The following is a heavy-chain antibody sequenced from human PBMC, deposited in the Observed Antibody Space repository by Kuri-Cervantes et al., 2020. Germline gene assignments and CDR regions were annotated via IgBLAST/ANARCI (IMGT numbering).Heavy chain of an antibody. CDR2: INHSGST. J-gene: IGHJ4*02. V-gene: IGHV4-34*01. CDR3: ARASEEGAFDY. Sequence: SQTLLLTCAVYGGSFSGYYWSWIRQPPGKGLEWIGEINHSGSTNYNPSLKSRVTISVDTSKNQFSLKLSSVTAADTAVYYCARASEEGAFDYWGQGTLVTVSS. D-gene: IGHD3-16*01. CDR1: GGSFSGYY.